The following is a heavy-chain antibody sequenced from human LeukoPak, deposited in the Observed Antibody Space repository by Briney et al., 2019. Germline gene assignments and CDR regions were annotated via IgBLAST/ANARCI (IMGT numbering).Heavy chain of an antibody. Sequence: GGSLRLSCTASGFTFGDYAMSWFRQAPGKGLEWVSVISGSGGSTFYADSVKGRFTISRDNSKNTLYLQMNSLRAEDTALYYCATSYYDFYYFDYWGQGTLVTVSS. V-gene: IGHV3-23*01. CDR1: GFTFGDYA. CDR3: ATSYYDFYYFDY. J-gene: IGHJ4*02. D-gene: IGHD3-3*01. CDR2: ISGSGGST.